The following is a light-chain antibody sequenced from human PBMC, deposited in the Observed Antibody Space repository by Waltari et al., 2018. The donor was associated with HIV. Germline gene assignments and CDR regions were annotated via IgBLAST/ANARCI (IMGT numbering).Light chain of an antibody. CDR1: SSNIGLNS. J-gene: IGLJ1*01. CDR3: GTWDNSLSAYV. Sequence: QSALTPPPSASGTPGQRVIISCSGSSSNIGLNSVAWNQQLPGTAPRVLIYSSNQRPSGVPDRFSASKSGTSSSLAISGLQSEDEADYYCGTWDNSLSAYVFGTGTTVTVL. CDR2: SSN. V-gene: IGLV1-44*01.